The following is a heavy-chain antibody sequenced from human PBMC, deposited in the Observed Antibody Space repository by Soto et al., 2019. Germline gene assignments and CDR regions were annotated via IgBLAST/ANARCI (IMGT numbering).Heavy chain of an antibody. J-gene: IGHJ3*02. D-gene: IGHD3-3*01. Sequence: SVKVSCKASGGTFSSYAISWVRQAPGQGLEWMGGIIPIFGTANYAQKFQGRVTITADESTSTAYMELSSLRSEDTAVYYCARERITIFGVAADAFDIWGQGTMVTVSS. CDR3: ARERITIFGVAADAFDI. CDR2: IIPIFGTA. CDR1: GGTFSSYA. V-gene: IGHV1-69*13.